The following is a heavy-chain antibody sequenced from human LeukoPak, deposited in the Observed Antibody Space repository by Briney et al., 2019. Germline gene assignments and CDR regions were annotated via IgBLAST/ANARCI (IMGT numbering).Heavy chain of an antibody. V-gene: IGHV3-23*01. J-gene: IGHJ4*02. CDR2: ISGSGDNT. D-gene: IGHD6-19*01. CDR1: GFTFSGYG. CDR3: AKVRGSGWYFDY. Sequence: GGSLRLSCAASGFTFSGYGMSWVRQAPGKGLEWVSTISGSGDNTYYADSVKGRFTISRDNYKNALFLQMNSLSSEDTAVYYCAKVRGSGWYFDYWGQGTLVTVSS.